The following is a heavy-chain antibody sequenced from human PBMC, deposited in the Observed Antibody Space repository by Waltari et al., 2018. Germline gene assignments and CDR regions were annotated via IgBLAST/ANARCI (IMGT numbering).Heavy chain of an antibody. CDR3: ARHKMYYYDSSGYEGWFDP. CDR1: GGSISSSSYY. Sequence: QLQLQESGPGLVKPSETLSLTCTVSGGSISSSSYYWGWIRQPPGKGLEWIGSIYYSGSTYYNPSLKSRVTISVDTSKNQFSLKLSSVTAADTAVYYCARHKMYYYDSSGYEGWFDPWGQGTLVTVSS. D-gene: IGHD3-22*01. V-gene: IGHV4-39*01. CDR2: IYYSGST. J-gene: IGHJ5*02.